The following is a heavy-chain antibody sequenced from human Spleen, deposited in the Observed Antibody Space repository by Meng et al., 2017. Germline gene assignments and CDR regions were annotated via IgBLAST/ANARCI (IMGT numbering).Heavy chain of an antibody. CDR1: GGSINSYY. J-gene: IGHJ4*02. CDR2: IHYSGST. CDR3: ARTDRYSSTWSDY. D-gene: IGHD6-13*01. V-gene: IGHV4-59*01. Sequence: SETLSLTCTVSGGSINSYYWSWIRQPPGKGLEWIGYIHYSGSTNYNPSPKSRVTISLDTSKNQFSLKLSSVTAADTAVYYCARTDRYSSTWSDYWGQGTPVTVSS.